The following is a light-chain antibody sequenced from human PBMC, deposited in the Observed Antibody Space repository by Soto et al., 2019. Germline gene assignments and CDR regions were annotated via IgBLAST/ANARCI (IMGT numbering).Light chain of an antibody. CDR3: CSYAGSSTYV. J-gene: IGLJ1*01. CDR1: SSDVGSYNL. V-gene: IGLV2-23*01. Sequence: QSALTQPASVSGSPGQSITISCTLTSSDVGSYNLVSWYQQHPGKAPKLMIYEGSKRPSGVSNRFSGSKSGNTASLTISGLQAEDEADYCCCSYAGSSTYVFGTGTKVTVL. CDR2: EGS.